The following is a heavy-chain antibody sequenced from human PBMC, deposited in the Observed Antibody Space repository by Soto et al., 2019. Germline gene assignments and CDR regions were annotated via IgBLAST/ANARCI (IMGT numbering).Heavy chain of an antibody. CDR3: AKGEALLWFGECDYFEY. J-gene: IGHJ4*02. Sequence: EVQLLESGGGMVQPGGSLRLSCAASGFTFSSYAMSWVRQAPGKGLEWVSAISGSGGSTYYADSVKGRFTISRDNYKKTQYLQINSLRAEDTAVYYCAKGEALLWFGECDYFEYWGQGTLVTVSP. D-gene: IGHD3-10*01. CDR1: GFTFSSYA. CDR2: ISGSGGST. V-gene: IGHV3-23*01.